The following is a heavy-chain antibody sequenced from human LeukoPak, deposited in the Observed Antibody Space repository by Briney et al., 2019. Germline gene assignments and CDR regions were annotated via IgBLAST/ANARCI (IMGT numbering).Heavy chain of an antibody. J-gene: IGHJ4*02. CDR3: ARLGSAAVAGGAGY. CDR1: GGSISSSSYY. Sequence: PSETLSLTCTVSGGSISSSSYYWGWIRQPPGKGLGWIGSIYYSGSTYYNPSLKSRVTISVDTSKNQFSLKLSSVTAADTAVYYCARLGSAAVAGGAGYWGQGTLVTVSS. CDR2: IYYSGST. V-gene: IGHV4-39*01. D-gene: IGHD6-19*01.